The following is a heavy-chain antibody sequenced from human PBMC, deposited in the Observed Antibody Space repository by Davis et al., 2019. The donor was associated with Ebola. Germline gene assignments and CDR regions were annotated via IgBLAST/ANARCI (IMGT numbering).Heavy chain of an antibody. CDR1: GYTFTSYA. CDR2: INAGNGNT. D-gene: IGHD6-6*01. CDR3: ARDSSWGFEYSSSSFTY. J-gene: IGHJ4*02. V-gene: IGHV1-3*01. Sequence: ASVKVSCKASGYTFTSYAMHWVRQAPGQRLEWMGWINAGNGNTKYSQKFQGRVTITRDTSASTAYMELSSLRSEDTAVYYCARDSSWGFEYSSSSFTYWGQGTLVTVSS.